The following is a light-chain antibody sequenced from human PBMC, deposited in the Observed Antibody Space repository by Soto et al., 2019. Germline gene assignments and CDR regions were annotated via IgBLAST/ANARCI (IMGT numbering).Light chain of an antibody. CDR2: AAS. Sequence: DIQMTQSPSSLSASVGDRVTITCRASQGISTYLAWYQQKPGKVPKLLIYAASTLQSGVPSRFSGSGSGTDFTLTISSLQPEDVATYYCQKYNSALTFGGGTKVEIK. J-gene: IGKJ4*01. V-gene: IGKV1-27*01. CDR1: QGISTY. CDR3: QKYNSALT.